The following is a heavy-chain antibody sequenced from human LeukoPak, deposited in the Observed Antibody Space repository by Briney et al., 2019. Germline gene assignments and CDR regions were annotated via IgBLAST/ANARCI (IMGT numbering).Heavy chain of an antibody. V-gene: IGHV1-46*01. J-gene: IGHJ4*02. CDR1: GYTFTSYY. D-gene: IGHD1-26*01. CDR3: ARDQEGATTY. CDR2: INPGGGST. Sequence: ASVKVSCKASGYTFTSYYMHWVRQAPGQGLEWMGIINPGGGSTSYAQKFQGRVTMTRDTSTSTVYMELNSLRSEDTAVYYCARDQEGATTYWGQGTPVTVSS.